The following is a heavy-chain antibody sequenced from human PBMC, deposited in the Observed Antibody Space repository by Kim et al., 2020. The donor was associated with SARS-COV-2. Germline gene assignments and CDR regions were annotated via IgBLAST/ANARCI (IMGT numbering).Heavy chain of an antibody. CDR3: VCQGLRFGHP. Sequence: GGSLRLSCAASGFTFSDYYMSWIRQAPGKGLEWVSYISSSSSYTNYADSVKGRFTISRDNAKNSLYLQMNSLRAEDTAVYYCVCQGLRFGHPWGQGTLVTVSS. D-gene: IGHD3-3*01. V-gene: IGHV3-11*06. CDR2: ISSSSSYT. CDR1: GFTFSDYY. J-gene: IGHJ5*02.